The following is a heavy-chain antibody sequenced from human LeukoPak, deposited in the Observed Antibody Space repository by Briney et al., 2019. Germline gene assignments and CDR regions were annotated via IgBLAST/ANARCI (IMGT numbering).Heavy chain of an antibody. V-gene: IGHV3-30*18. D-gene: IGHD3-22*01. CDR2: ISYDGINK. CDR1: GFTFSSYG. Sequence: GGSLRLSCAASGFTFSSYGMHWVRQAPGKGLEWVAVISYDGINKYHADSVKGRFTISRDDSKSTLYLQMNSLRAEGTAVYYCAQDQYYHDSSGYYSVGDFDYWGQGTLVTVSS. J-gene: IGHJ4*02. CDR3: AQDQYYHDSSGYYSVGDFDY.